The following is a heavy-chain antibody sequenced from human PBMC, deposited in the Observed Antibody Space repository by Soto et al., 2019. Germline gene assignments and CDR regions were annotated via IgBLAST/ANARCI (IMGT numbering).Heavy chain of an antibody. J-gene: IGHJ6*02. V-gene: IGHV1-2*04. Sequence: ASVKVSCKASGYTLTSYYMHWVRQAPGQGLEWMGWINPNSGGTNYAQKFQGWVTMTRDTSISTAYMELSRLRSDDTAVYYCARDIVVVPAAMAGRYYYGMAVWGQGTTVTVSS. CDR3: ARDIVVVPAAMAGRYYYGMAV. D-gene: IGHD2-2*01. CDR1: GYTLTSYY. CDR2: INPNSGGT.